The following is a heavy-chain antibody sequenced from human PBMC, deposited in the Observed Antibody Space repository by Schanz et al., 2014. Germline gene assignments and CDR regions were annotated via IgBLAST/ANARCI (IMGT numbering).Heavy chain of an antibody. CDR1: GFTFSNYW. J-gene: IGHJ6*02. CDR2: IKHDGSEK. V-gene: IGHV3-7*01. CDR3: AGGHYGLDV. Sequence: EVQLVESGGGLVQPGGSLRLSCAASGFTFSNYWMSWVRQAPGKGLEWVAYIKHDGSEKYHVDSVKGRFTISRDNAKGSVYLQMNSPRADDTAVYCSAGGHYGLDVWGPGTSVTVSS. D-gene: IGHD3-10*01.